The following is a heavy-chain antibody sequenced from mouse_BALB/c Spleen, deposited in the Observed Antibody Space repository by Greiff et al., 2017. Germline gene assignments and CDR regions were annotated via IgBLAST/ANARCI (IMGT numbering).Heavy chain of an antibody. D-gene: IGHD1-1*01. J-gene: IGHJ1*01. V-gene: IGHV5-6-5*01. Sequence: EVMLVESGGGLVKPGGSLKLSCAASGFTFSSYAMSWVRQTPEKRLEWVASISSGGSTYYPDSVKGRFTISRHNARNILYLQMSSLRSEDTAMYYCARGNYYGSSYVTWYFDVWGAGTTVTVSS. CDR3: ARGNYYGSSYVTWYFDV. CDR1: GFTFSSYA. CDR2: ISSGGST.